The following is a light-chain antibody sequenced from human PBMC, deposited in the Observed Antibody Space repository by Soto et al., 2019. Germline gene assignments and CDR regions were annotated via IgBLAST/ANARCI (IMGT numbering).Light chain of an antibody. J-gene: IGLJ3*02. Sequence: QSVLTQPASVSGWPGQSITIYCTGTSSDVGGSIYVSWYQLSPGKAPKLLIYDVDRPSGVSNRFSGSKSGNTASLTISGLKAEDEADYYCNSYTSSGTVVFGGGTKLTVL. CDR3: NSYTSSGTVV. V-gene: IGLV2-14*01. CDR2: DV. CDR1: SSDVGGSIY.